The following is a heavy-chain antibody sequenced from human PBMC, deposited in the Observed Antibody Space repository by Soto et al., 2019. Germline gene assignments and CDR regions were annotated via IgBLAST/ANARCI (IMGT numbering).Heavy chain of an antibody. Sequence: PGGSLRVSCAASGFTFSSYWMHWVRQAPWKGLVWVSRINSDGSSTSYADSVKGRFTISRDNAKNTLYLQMNSLRAEDTAVYYCAREDYRQRAMDVWGKGTTVTVS. D-gene: IGHD3-10*01. V-gene: IGHV3-74*01. CDR2: INSDGSST. CDR1: GFTFSSYW. CDR3: AREDYRQRAMDV. J-gene: IGHJ6*03.